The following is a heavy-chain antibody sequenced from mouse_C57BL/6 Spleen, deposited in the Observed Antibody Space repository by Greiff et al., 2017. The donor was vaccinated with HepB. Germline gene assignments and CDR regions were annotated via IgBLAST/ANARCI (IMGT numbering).Heavy chain of an antibody. CDR2: ISNGGGST. J-gene: IGHJ4*01. Sequence: EVKLVESGGGLVQPGGSLKLSCAASGFTFSDYYMYWVRQTPEKRLEWVAYISNGGGSTYYPDTVKGRFTISRDNAKNTLYLQMSRLKSEDTAMYYCARQGNIGSNYDAMDYWGQGTSVTVSS. CDR1: GFTFSDYY. CDR3: ARQGNIGSNYDAMDY. V-gene: IGHV5-12*01. D-gene: IGHD2-14*01.